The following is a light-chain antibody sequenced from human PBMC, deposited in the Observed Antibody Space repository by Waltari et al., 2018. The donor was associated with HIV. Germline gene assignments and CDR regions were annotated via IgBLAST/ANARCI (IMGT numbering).Light chain of an antibody. CDR1: SSDVGGYKY. V-gene: IGLV2-11*01. Sequence: QSALTQPRSVSGSPGQAVNISCTGTSSDVGGYKYVYWYQQHPGKAPRLVIYDVTERPSGIPDRFSVSKSGNTPSLSISGLQAADEADYYGCSYAGSSFSYAFGTGTRVSVL. CDR2: DVT. J-gene: IGLJ1*01. CDR3: CSYAGSSFSYA.